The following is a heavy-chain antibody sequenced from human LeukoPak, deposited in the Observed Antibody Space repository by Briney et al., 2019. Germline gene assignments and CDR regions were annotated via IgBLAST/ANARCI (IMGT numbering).Heavy chain of an antibody. Sequence: GGSLRLSCAASGFTFSDYYMRWIRQAPGKGLEWVSGISWNSGSIGYADSVKGRFTISRDNAKNSLYLQMNSLRAEDTALYYCAKGVGIKPGAFDIWGQGTMVTVSS. J-gene: IGHJ3*02. CDR1: GFTFSDYY. V-gene: IGHV3-9*01. CDR3: AKGVGIKPGAFDI. D-gene: IGHD1-14*01. CDR2: ISWNSGSI.